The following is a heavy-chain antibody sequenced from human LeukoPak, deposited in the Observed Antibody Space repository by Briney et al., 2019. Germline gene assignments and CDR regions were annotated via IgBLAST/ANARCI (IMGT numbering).Heavy chain of an antibody. V-gene: IGHV4-4*07. D-gene: IGHD6-13*01. CDR1: GGSISSYY. J-gene: IGHJ3*02. Sequence: SETLSLTCSVSGGSISSYYWSWIRQPAGKGLEWIGLVYTNGSTNYNPSLRSRVPMSVDTSKNLFSLKLSSVSAAATAVYYCAIDLRTLYSSNWYVGAFDMGREGTSVTVS. CDR2: VYTNGST. CDR3: AIDLRTLYSSNWYVGAFDM.